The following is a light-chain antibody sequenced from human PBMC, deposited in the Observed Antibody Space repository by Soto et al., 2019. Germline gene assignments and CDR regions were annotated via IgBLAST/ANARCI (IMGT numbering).Light chain of an antibody. CDR3: QQRSNWPPST. CDR2: DAS. J-gene: IGKJ4*01. CDR1: QSVSSY. V-gene: IGKV3-11*01. Sequence: EIVLTQSPATLSLSPGERATLSCRASQSVSSYLAWYQQKPGQAPRLLIYDASNRATSIPAGFSGSGSGTDFTLTISSLEPEDFAVYYCQQRSNWPPSTFGGGTKVDIK.